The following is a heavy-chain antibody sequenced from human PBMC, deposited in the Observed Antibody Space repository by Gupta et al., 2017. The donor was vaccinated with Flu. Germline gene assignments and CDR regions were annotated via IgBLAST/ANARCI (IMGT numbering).Heavy chain of an antibody. CDR3: ARDNSGYPDY. J-gene: IGHJ4*02. Sequence: IHWVRQAPGQGLELMGWIDKSGGTNYAKKFQGRITMTRDTAISTGYMEVSGLTSDDTAVYYCARDNSGYPDYWGQGTLVSVSS. D-gene: IGHD3-22*01. V-gene: IGHV1-2*02. CDR2: IDKSGGT.